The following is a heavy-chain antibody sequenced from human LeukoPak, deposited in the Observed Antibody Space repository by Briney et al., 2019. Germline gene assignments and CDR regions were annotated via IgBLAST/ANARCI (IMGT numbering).Heavy chain of an antibody. CDR2: INSDGRST. Sequence: GGSLRLSCAASGFTFSSYWMRWVRQAPGKGLVWVSRINSDGRSTNYADSVKGRFTISRDNAKNTLYLQMNSLRAEDTAVYYCARASAAGIMLDSWGQGTLVTVSS. V-gene: IGHV3-74*01. CDR3: ARASAAGIMLDS. D-gene: IGHD6-13*01. CDR1: GFTFSSYW. J-gene: IGHJ4*02.